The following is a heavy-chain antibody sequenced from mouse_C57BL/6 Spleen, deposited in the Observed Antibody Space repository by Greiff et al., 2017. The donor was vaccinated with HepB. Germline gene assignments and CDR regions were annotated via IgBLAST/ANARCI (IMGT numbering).Heavy chain of an antibody. J-gene: IGHJ2*01. CDR2: ISSGGSYT. V-gene: IGHV5-6*01. CDR3: ARLGSNYFYY. CDR1: GFTFSSYG. Sequence: EVKLVESGGDLVKPGGSLKLSCAASGFTFSSYGMSWVRQTPDKRLEWVATISSGGSYTYYPDSVKGRFTISRDNAKNTLYLQMSSLKSEDTAMYYCARLGSNYFYYWGQGTTLTVAS. D-gene: IGHD1-1*01.